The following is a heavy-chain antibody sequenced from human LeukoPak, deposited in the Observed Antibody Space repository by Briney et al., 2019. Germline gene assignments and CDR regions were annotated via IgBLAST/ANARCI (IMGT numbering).Heavy chain of an antibody. CDR2: IYSGGST. Sequence: GGSLTLPCAASRFSVTDNYMKWIRQAPGKGLDCVSLIYSGGSTYYADSVKGRFTISRDHSKNTLYLQINDLRADDTAVYYCARDRGTTWPEYYFENWGQGTLVTVSS. CDR1: RFSVTDNY. D-gene: IGHD3-10*01. CDR3: ARDRGTTWPEYYFEN. J-gene: IGHJ4*02. V-gene: IGHV3-53*01.